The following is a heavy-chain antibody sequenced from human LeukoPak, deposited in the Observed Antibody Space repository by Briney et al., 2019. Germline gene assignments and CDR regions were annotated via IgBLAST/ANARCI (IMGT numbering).Heavy chain of an antibody. V-gene: IGHV3-53*05. CDR3: AKDFNPYDAFDI. D-gene: IGHD1-14*01. CDR2: IYSGGST. J-gene: IGHJ3*02. Sequence: GGSLRLSCAASGFTVSSNFMSWVRQAPGKGLEWVSVIYSGGSTYYADSVKGRFTISRDNSKNTLYLQMSSLRAEDTAVYYCAKDFNPYDAFDIWGQGTMVTVSS. CDR1: GFTVSSNF.